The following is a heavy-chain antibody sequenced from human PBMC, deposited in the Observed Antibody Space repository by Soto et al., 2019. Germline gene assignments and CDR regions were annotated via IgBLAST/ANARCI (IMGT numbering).Heavy chain of an antibody. J-gene: IGHJ4*02. CDR3: ARGGSPVHFDY. D-gene: IGHD6-19*01. Sequence: QVHLVQSGAEVKKTGASVKVSCKTSGYTFINYGISWVRQAPGQGLEWMGWINGYNGNTNYARKFQGKFTMTTDTATNAAFMELTSLRSDDTAVYYCARGGSPVHFDYWGQGTLVTVSS. V-gene: IGHV1-18*01. CDR2: INGYNGNT. CDR1: GYTFINYG.